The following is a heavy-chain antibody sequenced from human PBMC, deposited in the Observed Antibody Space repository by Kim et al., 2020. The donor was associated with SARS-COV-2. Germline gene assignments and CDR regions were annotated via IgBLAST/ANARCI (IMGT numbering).Heavy chain of an antibody. CDR2: VGGSGRNT. CDR1: GFTFGSFV. D-gene: IGHD6-13*01. CDR3: AKSVGGAAAFDY. V-gene: IGHV3-23*01. Sequence: GGSLRLSCATSGFTFGSFVMNWVRQAPGKGLEWVSGVGGSGRNTYYTDSVKGRFTIPRDNSKSTLFLEMNSLRAEDTAVYYCAKSVGGAAAFDYWGQGT. J-gene: IGHJ4*02.